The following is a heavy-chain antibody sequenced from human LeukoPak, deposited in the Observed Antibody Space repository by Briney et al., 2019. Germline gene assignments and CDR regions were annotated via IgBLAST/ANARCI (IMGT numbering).Heavy chain of an antibody. J-gene: IGHJ4*02. CDR2: IIPIFGTA. D-gene: IGHD3-22*01. Sequence: PVKVSCKASGGTFSSYAISWVRQAPGQGLEWMGGIIPIFGTANYAQKFQGRVTITADESTSTAYMELSSLRSDDTAVYYCATYYYDSSGYSLPGYWGQGTLVTVSS. CDR3: ATYYYDSSGYSLPGY. V-gene: IGHV1-69*13. CDR1: GGTFSSYA.